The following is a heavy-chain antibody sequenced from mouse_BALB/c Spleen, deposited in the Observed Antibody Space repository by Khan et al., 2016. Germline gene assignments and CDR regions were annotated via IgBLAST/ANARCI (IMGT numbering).Heavy chain of an antibody. CDR2: LDPSDSET. D-gene: IGHD2-14*01. J-gene: IGHJ2*01. Sequence: QVQLQQPGAALVRPGASVKLSCKAPGYTFTSYWLNWVKQRPGQGLEWLGMLDPSDSETHYNQMFKDKDTFTVDKSSSTAYMQLSSLKSEESAVCYSARAVRRRSYHFDFWGRGAILTVSS. CDR3: ARAVRRRSYHFDF. V-gene: IGHV1-61*01. CDR1: GYTFTSYW.